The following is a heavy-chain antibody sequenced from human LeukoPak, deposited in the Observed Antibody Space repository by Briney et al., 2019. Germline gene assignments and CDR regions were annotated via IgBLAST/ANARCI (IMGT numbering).Heavy chain of an antibody. D-gene: IGHD6-13*01. V-gene: IGHV1-69*13. CDR3: AREASIEAAGNAFDI. J-gene: IGHJ3*02. Sequence: SVKVSCKASGGTFSSYAISWVRQAPGQGLEWMGGIIPIFGTANYAQKFQGRVTITADESTSTAYMELSSLRSEDTAVYYCAREASIEAAGNAFDIWGQGTMVTVSS. CDR1: GGTFSSYA. CDR2: IIPIFGTA.